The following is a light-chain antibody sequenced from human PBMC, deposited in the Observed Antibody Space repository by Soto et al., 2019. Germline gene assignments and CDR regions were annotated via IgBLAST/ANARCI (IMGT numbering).Light chain of an antibody. CDR1: QSISFS. J-gene: IGKJ1*01. CDR2: AAS. V-gene: IGKV1-5*01. CDR3: QQYDSYPWT. Sequence: DIQMTQSPSTLSAFVGDRVTITGRASQSISFSLAWYQQIVGKAPKLLIYAASSLQSGVPSRFSGSGSGTEFTLTISSLQPDEFAAYYCQQYDSYPWTVGQGTKVAIK.